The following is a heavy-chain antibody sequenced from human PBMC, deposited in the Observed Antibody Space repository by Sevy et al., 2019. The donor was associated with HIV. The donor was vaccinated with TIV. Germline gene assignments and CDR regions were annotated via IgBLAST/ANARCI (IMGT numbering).Heavy chain of an antibody. Sequence: GGSLRLSCAASGFTFSSYAMSWVRQAPGKGLEWVSAISGSGGSTYYADSVKGRFIISRDNSKNTLYLQMNSLRAEDTAVYYCAKDAFTSIAVAGTDAFDIWGQGTMVTVSS. J-gene: IGHJ3*02. V-gene: IGHV3-23*01. D-gene: IGHD6-19*01. CDR3: AKDAFTSIAVAGTDAFDI. CDR2: ISGSGGST. CDR1: GFTFSSYA.